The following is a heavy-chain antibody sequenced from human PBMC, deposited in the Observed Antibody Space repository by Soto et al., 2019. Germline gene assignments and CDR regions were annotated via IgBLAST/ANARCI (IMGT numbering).Heavy chain of an antibody. V-gene: IGHV4-30-2*03. Sequence: PSETLSLTCAVSGGSISSGGYSWSWIRQPPGKGLEWIGYIYHSGSAYYSPSLKSRVTISVDSSKNQVSLKLISVTAADTAVYFCARHVGYTYGDVENWGQGTLVTVSS. CDR1: GGSISSGGYS. D-gene: IGHD5-18*01. J-gene: IGHJ1*01. CDR2: IYHSGSA. CDR3: ARHVGYTYGDVEN.